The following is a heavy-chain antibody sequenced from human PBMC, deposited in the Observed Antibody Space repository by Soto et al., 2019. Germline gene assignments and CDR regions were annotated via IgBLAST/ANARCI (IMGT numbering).Heavy chain of an antibody. CDR3: ASGIRIVGAPPWGMDV. CDR1: GGTFSSYA. D-gene: IGHD1-26*01. V-gene: IGHV1-69*06. CDR2: IIPIFGTA. Sequence: QVQLVQSGAEVKKPGSSVKVSCKASGGTFSSYAISWVRQAPGQGLEWMGGIIPIFGTANYAQKFQGRVTITADKSTSTAYMELSNLRSEDTAVYYCASGIRIVGAPPWGMDVWGQGTRVTVSS. J-gene: IGHJ6*02.